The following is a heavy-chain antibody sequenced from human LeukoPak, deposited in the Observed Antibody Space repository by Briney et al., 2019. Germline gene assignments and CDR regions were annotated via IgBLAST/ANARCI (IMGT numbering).Heavy chain of an antibody. D-gene: IGHD4-17*01. CDR3: ARRYGDAYYYYYMDV. J-gene: IGHJ6*03. V-gene: IGHV1-18*01. CDR1: GYTFTSYG. Sequence: ASVKVSCKAPGYTFTSYGISWVRQAPGQGLEWMGWISAYNGNTNYAQKLQGRVTMTTDTSTSTAYMELRSLRSDDTAVYYCARRYGDAYYYYYMDVWGKGTTVTISS. CDR2: ISAYNGNT.